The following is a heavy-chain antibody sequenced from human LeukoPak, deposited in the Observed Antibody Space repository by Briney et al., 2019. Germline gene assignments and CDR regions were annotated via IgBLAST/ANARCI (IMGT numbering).Heavy chain of an antibody. CDR3: ARVGPGVYYYDSSGYYPYYFDY. V-gene: IGHV4-34*01. CDR1: GVSFSGYY. CDR2: INHSGST. J-gene: IGHJ4*02. Sequence: KPSETLSLTCAVYGVSFSGYYWSWIRQPPGKGLEWIGEINHSGSTNYNPSLKSRVTISVDTSKNQFSLKLSSVTAADTAVYYCARVGPGVYYYDSSGYYPYYFDYWGQGTLVTVSS. D-gene: IGHD3-22*01.